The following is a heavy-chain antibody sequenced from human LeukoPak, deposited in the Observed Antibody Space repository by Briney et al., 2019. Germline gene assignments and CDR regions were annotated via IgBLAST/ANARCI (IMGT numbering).Heavy chain of an antibody. CDR1: GGTFSSYA. V-gene: IGHV1-69*13. CDR3: ARERIITILPLNWFDP. J-gene: IGHJ5*02. D-gene: IGHD3-9*01. Sequence: SVKVSCKASGGTFSSYAISWVRQAPGQGLEWMGGIIPIFGTANYAQKFQGRVTITADESTSTAYMELSSLRSEDTAVYYCARERIITILPLNWFDPWGQGTLVTVSS. CDR2: IIPIFGTA.